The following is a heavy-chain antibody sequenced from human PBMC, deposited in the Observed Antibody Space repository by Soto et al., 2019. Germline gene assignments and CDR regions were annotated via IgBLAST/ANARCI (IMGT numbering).Heavy chain of an antibody. CDR1: GDTFSSYI. CDR2: VIPVLTTT. J-gene: IGHJ6*02. CDR3: ARRRYCGYDCYHKHYYGMDV. V-gene: IGHV1-69*08. Sequence: QVQLVQSGAEVKKPGSSVRVSCRSSGDTFSSYIVNWLRLAPGRGLEWMGRVIPVLTTTDYAQNFRGRVTISADRSTNTFYLELSSLRSDDTAVYYCARRRYCGYDCYHKHYYGMDVWGQGSLVTVAS. D-gene: IGHD2-21*02.